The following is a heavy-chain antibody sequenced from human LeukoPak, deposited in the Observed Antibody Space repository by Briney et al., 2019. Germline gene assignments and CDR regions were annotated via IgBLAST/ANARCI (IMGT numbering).Heavy chain of an antibody. V-gene: IGHV3-21*01. CDR1: GFTFSSYS. D-gene: IGHD3-9*01. Sequence: PGGSLRLSCAASGFTFSSYSMNWVRQAPGKGLEWVSSISSSSSYIYYADSVKGRFTISRDNAKNSLFLQMNSLRVKDTAVYFCARDNVLRYFDRFDYWGQGNLVTVSS. CDR3: ARDNVLRYFDRFDY. J-gene: IGHJ4*02. CDR2: ISSSSSYI.